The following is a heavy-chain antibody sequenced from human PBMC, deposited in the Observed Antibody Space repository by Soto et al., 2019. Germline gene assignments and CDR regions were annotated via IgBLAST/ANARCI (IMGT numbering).Heavy chain of an antibody. D-gene: IGHD2-2*01. CDR1: GGSISSYY. J-gene: IGHJ6*03. CDR2: IYYSGST. CDR3: ARLTRRCSSTSCYHYYYYMDV. V-gene: IGHV4-59*08. Sequence: SETLSLTCTVSGGSISSYYWSWIRQPPGKGLEWIGYIYYSGSTNYNPSLKSRVTISVETSKNQSSLKLSSETAADTAVYYCARLTRRCSSTSCYHYYYYMDVWGKGTTVTVSS.